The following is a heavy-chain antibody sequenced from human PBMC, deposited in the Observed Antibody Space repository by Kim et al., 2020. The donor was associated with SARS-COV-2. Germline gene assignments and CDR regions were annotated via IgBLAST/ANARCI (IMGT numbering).Heavy chain of an antibody. CDR2: ISSSGSTI. V-gene: IGHV3-11*04. J-gene: IGHJ4*02. Sequence: GGSLRLSCAASGFTFSYYYMSWIRQAPGKGLEWVSYISSSGSTIYYADSVKGRFTISRDNAKNSLYLQMNSLRAEDTAVYYCAREGKLAVAAFDYWGQGTLVTVSS. CDR3: AREGKLAVAAFDY. D-gene: IGHD6-19*01. CDR1: GFTFSYYY.